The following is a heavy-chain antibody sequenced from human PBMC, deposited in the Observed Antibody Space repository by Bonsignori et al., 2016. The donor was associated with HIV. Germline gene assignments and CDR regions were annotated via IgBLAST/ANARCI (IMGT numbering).Heavy chain of an antibody. CDR3: AKGGSSRYFDWLLGRDDAFDI. J-gene: IGHJ3*02. CDR2: IWYDGSNK. D-gene: IGHD3-9*01. V-gene: IGHV3-33*06. Sequence: GGSLRLSCAASGFTFSSYGMHWVRQAPGKGLEWVAVIWYDGSNKYYVDSVKGRFTISRDNSKNTLYLQMNSLRAEDTAVYYCAKGGSSRYFDWLLGRDDAFDIWGQGTMVTVSS. CDR1: GFTFSSYG.